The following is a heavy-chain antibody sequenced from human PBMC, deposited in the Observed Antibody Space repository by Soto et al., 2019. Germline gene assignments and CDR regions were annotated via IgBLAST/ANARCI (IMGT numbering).Heavy chain of an antibody. J-gene: IGHJ3*02. Sequence: KFQGRVTITADESTNTAYMELSSLRSEDTAVYYCARGMTGGRLGDDAFDIWGQGTMVTVSS. V-gene: IGHV1-69*01. CDR3: ARGMTGGRLGDDAFDI. D-gene: IGHD3-16*01.